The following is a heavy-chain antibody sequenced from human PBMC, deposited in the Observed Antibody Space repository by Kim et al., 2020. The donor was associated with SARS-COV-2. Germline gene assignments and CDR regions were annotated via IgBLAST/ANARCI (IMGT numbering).Heavy chain of an antibody. J-gene: IGHJ4*02. V-gene: IGHV3-30*18. D-gene: IGHD5-18*01. Sequence: GGSLRLSCAASGFTFSSYGMQWVRQAPGKGLEWVAVISYDGSNKYYADSVKGRFTISRDNSKNTLYLQMNSLRAEDTAVYYCAKEQGKIRGYSYGPIFDYWGQGTLVTVSS. CDR3: AKEQGKIRGYSYGPIFDY. CDR2: ISYDGSNK. CDR1: GFTFSSYG.